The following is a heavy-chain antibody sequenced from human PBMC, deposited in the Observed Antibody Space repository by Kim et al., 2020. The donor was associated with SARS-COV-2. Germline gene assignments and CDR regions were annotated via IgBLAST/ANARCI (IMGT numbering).Heavy chain of an antibody. CDR2: IYYSGST. CDR1: GGSISSGGYY. D-gene: IGHD2-2*01. Sequence: SETLSLTCTVSGGSISSGGYYWSWIRQHPGKGLEWIGYIYYSGSTYYNPSLKSRVTISVDTSKNQFSLKLSSVTAADTAVYYCARGGYCSSTSCPKLPIYFDYWGQGTLVTVSS. V-gene: IGHV4-31*03. J-gene: IGHJ4*02. CDR3: ARGGYCSSTSCPKLPIYFDY.